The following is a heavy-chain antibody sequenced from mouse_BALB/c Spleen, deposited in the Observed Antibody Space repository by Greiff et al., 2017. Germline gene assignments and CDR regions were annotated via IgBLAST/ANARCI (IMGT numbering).Heavy chain of an antibody. D-gene: IGHD2-1*01. V-gene: IGHV5-17*02. J-gene: IGHJ4*01. CDR2: ISSGSSTI. CDR1: GFTFSSFG. Sequence: EVQGVESGGGLVQPGGSRKLSCAASGFTFSSFGMHWVRQAPEKGLEWVAYISSGSSTIYYADTVKGRFTISRDNPRDTLFLQMTRLRSEDTAMYYCARSGYYGTFYAMDYWGQGTSVTVSS. CDR3: ARSGYYGTFYAMDY.